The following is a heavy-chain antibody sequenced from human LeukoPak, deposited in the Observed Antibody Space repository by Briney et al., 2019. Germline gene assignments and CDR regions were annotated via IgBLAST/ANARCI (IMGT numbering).Heavy chain of an antibody. V-gene: IGHV1-46*01. Sequence: ASVKVSCKASGYTFTSYYIHWVRQAPGQGLEWMGIINPSGGSTSYAQKFQGRVTMTRGMSTSTVYMELRSLRSDDTAVYYCARSGRGTYYFDYWGQGTLVTVSS. J-gene: IGHJ4*02. CDR2: INPSGGST. CDR1: GYTFTSYY. CDR3: ARSGRGTYYFDY. D-gene: IGHD1-26*01.